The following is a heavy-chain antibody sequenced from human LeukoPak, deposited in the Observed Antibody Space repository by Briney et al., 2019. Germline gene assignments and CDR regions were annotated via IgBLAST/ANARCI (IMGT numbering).Heavy chain of an antibody. CDR1: GFTFSSYA. Sequence: GGSLRLSCAASGFTFSSYAMSWVRQAPGKGLEWVSTISGSGDSAYYADSVKGRFTISRDNSKNTLYLQMNSLRAEDTAVYYCARDRGYSCGYWGQGTLVTVSS. CDR2: ISGSGDSA. D-gene: IGHD5-18*01. J-gene: IGHJ4*02. V-gene: IGHV3-23*01. CDR3: ARDRGYSCGY.